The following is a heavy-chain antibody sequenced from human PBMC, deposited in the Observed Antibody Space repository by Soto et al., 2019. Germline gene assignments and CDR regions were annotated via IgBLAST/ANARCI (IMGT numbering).Heavy chain of an antibody. CDR3: ARHVGGSYLLFGR. Sequence: GESVKISCXGSGYSFTSYWITWVRQMPGKGLEWMGRVDPSDSYTNYSPSFEGHVTISVDKSIGTAYLQWGSLKASDTAVYYCARHVGGSYLLFGRWGKGTLVTVSS. D-gene: IGHD1-1*01. CDR2: VDPSDSYT. CDR1: GYSFTSYW. V-gene: IGHV5-10-1*01. J-gene: IGHJ4*02.